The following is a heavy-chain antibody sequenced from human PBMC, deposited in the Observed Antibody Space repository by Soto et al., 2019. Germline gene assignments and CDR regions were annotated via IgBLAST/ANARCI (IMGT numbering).Heavy chain of an antibody. J-gene: IGHJ4*02. CDR1: GYTFTSYD. Sequence: QVQLVQSGAEVRKPGASVKVSCEASGYTFTSYDIYWVRQATGQGLEWMGWMNPSTGNSGYAQKSPGRVTMTSDTSISTAHMELSSLRSEDTAVYYCARRAETNGWNGFGADKYYFDFWGQGTLVTVSS. V-gene: IGHV1-8*01. CDR2: MNPSTGNS. CDR3: ARRAETNGWNGFGADKYYFDF. D-gene: IGHD1-1*01.